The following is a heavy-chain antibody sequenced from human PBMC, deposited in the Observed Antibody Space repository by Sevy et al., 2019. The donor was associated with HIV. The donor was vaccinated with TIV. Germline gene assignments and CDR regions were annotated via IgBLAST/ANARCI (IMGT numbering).Heavy chain of an antibody. D-gene: IGHD3-16*02. CDR3: ARDVSGGERLGQLSAYFDY. V-gene: IGHV3-11*06. J-gene: IGHJ4*02. CDR1: GFTFSDYY. Sequence: GGSLRLSCAASGFTFSDYYMSWIRQAPGKGLEWVSYISSSSSYTNYADSVKGRFTISRDNAKNSLYLQMNSLRAEDTAVYYCARDVSGGERLGQLSAYFDYWGQGTLVTVSS. CDR2: ISSSSSYT.